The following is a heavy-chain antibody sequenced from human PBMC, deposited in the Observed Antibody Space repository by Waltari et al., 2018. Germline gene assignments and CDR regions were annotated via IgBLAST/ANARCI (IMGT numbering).Heavy chain of an antibody. D-gene: IGHD3-10*01. V-gene: IGHV4-39*07. J-gene: IGHJ4*02. CDR3: ARDSIYSGYFDY. CDR2: IYYSGST. CDR1: GGSISSSSYY. Sequence: QLQLQESGPGLVKPSETLSLTCTVSGGSISSSSYYWGWIRQPPGKGLEWIGSIYYSGSTYYNPSLKCRVTISVDTSKNQFSLKLSSVTAADTAVYYCARDSIYSGYFDYWGQGTLVTVSS.